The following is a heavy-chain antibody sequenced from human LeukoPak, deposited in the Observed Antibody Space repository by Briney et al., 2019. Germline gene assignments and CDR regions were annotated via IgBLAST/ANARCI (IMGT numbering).Heavy chain of an antibody. Sequence: SETLSLTCAVSGGSFSAYHWSWIRQSPGKGLEWIGEISRSGGTNYRPSLKSRVTISMDTSKNQLSLNLTSMNAADTAVYYCARRAVGFWSGNSDLWGQGILVTVSS. V-gene: IGHV4-34*01. CDR2: ISRSGGT. D-gene: IGHD3-3*01. CDR1: GGSFSAYH. CDR3: ARRAVGFWSGNSDL. J-gene: IGHJ5*02.